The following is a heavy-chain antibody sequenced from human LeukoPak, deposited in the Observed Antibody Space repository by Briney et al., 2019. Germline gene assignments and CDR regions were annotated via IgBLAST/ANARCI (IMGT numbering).Heavy chain of an antibody. D-gene: IGHD2-2*01. CDR3: ARRYCSSTSCYGAFDI. CDR1: GYSFTSYW. J-gene: IGHJ3*02. V-gene: IGHV5-51*01. CDR2: IYPGDSDT. Sequence: GESLKISCKGSGYSFTSYWIGWVRQMPWKGLEWMGIIYPGDSDTRYSPSFQGQVTISADKSISTAYLQWSSLKASDTAMYYCARRYCSSTSCYGAFDIWGQGTMVTVSS.